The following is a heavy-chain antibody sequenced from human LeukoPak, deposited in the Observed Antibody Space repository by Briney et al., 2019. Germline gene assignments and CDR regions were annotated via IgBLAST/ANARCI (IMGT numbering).Heavy chain of an antibody. Sequence: GGSLRLSCAASGFTFSNYEMHWVRQAPGKGLEWVSYISSSGSDVYYADSVKGRFTISRDNSKNTLYLQMNSLRVEDTAVYYCANPGLGSGRRDWGQGILVTVSS. D-gene: IGHD2-15*01. V-gene: IGHV3-48*03. J-gene: IGHJ4*02. CDR1: GFTFSNYE. CDR3: ANPGLGSGRRD. CDR2: ISSSGSDV.